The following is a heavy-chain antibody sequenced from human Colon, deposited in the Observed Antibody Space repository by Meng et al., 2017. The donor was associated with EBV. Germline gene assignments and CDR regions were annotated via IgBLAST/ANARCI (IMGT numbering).Heavy chain of an antibody. CDR1: GYTFTRYS. J-gene: IGHJ4*02. Sequence: SGSRLKIPGASGNVSCKASGYTFTRYSMNWGRQAPGQGLEWMGWISTNTGNPTYAQGFTGRFVFSVDTSVSTAYLQISSLKAEDTAVYYCGTLKYTSGFYGPAYWGQGALVTVSS. CDR2: ISTNTGNP. D-gene: IGHD6-19*01. CDR3: GTLKYTSGFYGPAY. V-gene: IGHV7-4-1*02.